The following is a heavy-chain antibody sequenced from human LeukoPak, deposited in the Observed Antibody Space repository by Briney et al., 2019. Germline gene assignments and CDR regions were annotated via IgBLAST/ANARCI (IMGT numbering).Heavy chain of an antibody. CDR3: ASFPWDLRPT. Sequence: GGSLRLSCVTSGFPFSTYSMNWVRQAPGKGLEWLSYITSTSDTIYYADSVKGRFTISRDNAKNSLYLQMNSLRAEDTAVYYCASFPWDLRPTWGQGTLVTVSS. CDR2: ITSTSDTI. J-gene: IGHJ4*02. D-gene: IGHD1-26*01. V-gene: IGHV3-48*01. CDR1: GFPFSTYS.